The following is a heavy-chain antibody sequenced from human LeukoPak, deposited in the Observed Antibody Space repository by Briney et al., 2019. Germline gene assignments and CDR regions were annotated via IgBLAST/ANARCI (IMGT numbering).Heavy chain of an antibody. Sequence: GGSLRLSCAASGFTFSSYSMNWVRQAPGKGLEWIAYISSSSSTRYYSDSVMGRFTISRDNAQNSLSLQMNSLRAEDTAVYYCARDRTIYSSNWYDALDIWGQGTMVTVSS. CDR3: ARDRTIYSSNWYDALDI. CDR1: GFTFSSYS. J-gene: IGHJ3*02. D-gene: IGHD6-13*01. CDR2: ISSSSSTR. V-gene: IGHV3-48*01.